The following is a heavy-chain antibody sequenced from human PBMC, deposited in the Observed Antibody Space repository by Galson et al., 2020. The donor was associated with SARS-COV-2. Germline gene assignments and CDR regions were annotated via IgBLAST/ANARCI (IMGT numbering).Heavy chain of an antibody. V-gene: IGHV1-3*01. CDR2: INAGNGNT. CDR1: GYTFTSYA. J-gene: IGHJ6*02. D-gene: IGHD6-19*01. CDR3: ARDWGIAVAGRGSYGGMDV. Sequence: ASVKVSCKASGYTFTSYAMHWVRQAPGQRLEWMGWINAGNGNTKYSQKFQGRVTITRDTSASTAYMELSSLRSEDTAVYYCARDWGIAVAGRGSYGGMDVWGQGTTVTVSS.